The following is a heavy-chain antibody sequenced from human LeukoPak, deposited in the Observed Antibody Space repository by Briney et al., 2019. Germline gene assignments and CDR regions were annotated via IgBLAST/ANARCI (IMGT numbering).Heavy chain of an antibody. Sequence: GASVKVSCKASGYTFTGYYMHWVRQAPGQGLEWMGWINPNSGGTNYAQKFQGRVTMTRDTSISTAYMELSRLRSDDTAVYYCARVRSSYDSSGYYYDYFDYWGQGTLVTVSS. J-gene: IGHJ4*02. CDR3: ARVRSSYDSSGYYYDYFDY. V-gene: IGHV1-2*02. CDR1: GYTFTGYY. D-gene: IGHD3-22*01. CDR2: INPNSGGT.